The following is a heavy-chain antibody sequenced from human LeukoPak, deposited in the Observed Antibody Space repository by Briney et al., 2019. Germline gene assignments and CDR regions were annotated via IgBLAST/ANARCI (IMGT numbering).Heavy chain of an antibody. J-gene: IGHJ4*02. CDR3: ARAAYSSSPDY. CDR2: VSPRSDYI. V-gene: IGHV3-48*02. Sequence: PGGSLRLSCAASGFTFSSYSMNWVRQAPGKGLEWVSYVSPRSDYIHYADSVKGRFTISRDNAKNSLYLHLNSLRDEDTALYYCARAAYSSSPDYWGQGTLVTVSS. CDR1: GFTFSSYS. D-gene: IGHD6-13*01.